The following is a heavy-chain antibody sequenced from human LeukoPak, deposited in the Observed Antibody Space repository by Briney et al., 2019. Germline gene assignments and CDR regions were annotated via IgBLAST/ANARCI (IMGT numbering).Heavy chain of an antibody. V-gene: IGHV4-59*01. Sequence: PSETLSLTCVVSGVSISGYYWTWIRQPPGKGLEWIGYISNSGSTDCKPSLKSRVTISLDTSKNQVSLKLSSVTAADTAVYYCARDRYDYLWGTYRYVDYWGQGTLVTVSS. CDR3: ARDRYDYLWGTYRYVDY. D-gene: IGHD3-16*02. J-gene: IGHJ4*02. CDR1: GVSISGYY. CDR2: ISNSGST.